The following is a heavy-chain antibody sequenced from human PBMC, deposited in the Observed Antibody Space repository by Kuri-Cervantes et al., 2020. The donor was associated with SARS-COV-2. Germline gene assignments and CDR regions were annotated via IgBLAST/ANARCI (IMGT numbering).Heavy chain of an antibody. V-gene: IGHV4-39*01. J-gene: IGHJ5*02. Sequence: GSLRLSCTLSGGSISSSSYYWGWIRQPPGKGLEWIGSIYYSGSTYYNPSLKSRVTISVDTSKNQFSLKLSSVTAADTAVYYCARQMMSSITIFGVVITRNWFDPWGQGTLVTVSS. CDR2: IYYSGST. D-gene: IGHD3-3*01. CDR1: GGSISSSSYY. CDR3: ARQMMSSITIFGVVITRNWFDP.